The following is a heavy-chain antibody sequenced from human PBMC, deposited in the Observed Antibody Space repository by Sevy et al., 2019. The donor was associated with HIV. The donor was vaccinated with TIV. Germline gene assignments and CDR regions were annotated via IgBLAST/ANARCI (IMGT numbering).Heavy chain of an antibody. CDR1: GFTFSSYW. CDR2: IKQDGCGK. Sequence: GGSLRLSCAASGFTFSSYWMSWVRQAPGKGLEWVANIKQDGCGKYYVDSVKGRFTISRDNAKNSLYLQMNSLRVEDTAVYYCAGWEGYRSGGSCYDYCAFETWGQGTMVTVSS. CDR3: AGWEGYRSGGSCYDYCAFET. J-gene: IGHJ3*02. D-gene: IGHD2-15*01. V-gene: IGHV3-7*03.